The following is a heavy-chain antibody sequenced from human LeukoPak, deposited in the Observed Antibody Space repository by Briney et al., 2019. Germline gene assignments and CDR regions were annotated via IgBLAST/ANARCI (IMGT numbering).Heavy chain of an antibody. D-gene: IGHD1-14*01. J-gene: IGHJ6*03. V-gene: IGHV3-33*06. CDR1: GFTFSSYG. CDR3: AKGTGHYYYYMDV. Sequence: GRSLRLSCAASGFTFSSYGMHWVRRAPGKGLEWVALIWYDGSNKYYADSVKGRFTISRDNSKNTLYLQMNSLRAEDTAVYYCAKGTGHYYYYMDVWGKGTTVTASS. CDR2: IWYDGSNK.